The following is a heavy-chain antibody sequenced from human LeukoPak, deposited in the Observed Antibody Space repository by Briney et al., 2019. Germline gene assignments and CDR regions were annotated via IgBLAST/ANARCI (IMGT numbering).Heavy chain of an antibody. Sequence: PSQTLSLTCTVSGGSISSGDYYWSWIRHPPGKGLEWIGYIYYSGSTYYNPSLKSRVTISVDTSKNQFSLKLSSVTAADTAVYYCARDRAHYGLNWFDPWGQGTLVTVSS. D-gene: IGHD4-17*01. J-gene: IGHJ5*02. CDR3: ARDRAHYGLNWFDP. CDR1: GGSISSGDYY. CDR2: IYYSGST. V-gene: IGHV4-30-4*08.